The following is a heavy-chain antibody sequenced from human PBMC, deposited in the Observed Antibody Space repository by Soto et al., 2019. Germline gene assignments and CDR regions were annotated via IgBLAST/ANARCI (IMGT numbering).Heavy chain of an antibody. J-gene: IGHJ6*02. D-gene: IGHD1-1*01. V-gene: IGHV4-34*01. CDR3: ARNNERSNHNWYYYYYGMDV. CDR2: INHSGST. Sequence: PSETLSLTCAVYGGSFSGYYWSWIRQPPGKGLELIGEINHSGSTNYNPSLKSRVTISVDTSKNQFSLKLSSVTAADTAVYYCARNNERSNHNWYYYYYGMDVWGQGTTVTVSS. CDR1: GGSFSGYY.